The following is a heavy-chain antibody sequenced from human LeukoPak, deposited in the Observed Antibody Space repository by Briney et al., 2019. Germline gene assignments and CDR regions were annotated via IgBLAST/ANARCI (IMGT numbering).Heavy chain of an antibody. J-gene: IGHJ5*02. V-gene: IGHV1-8*01. CDR3: SRPRYSSSWYENWFDP. CDR2: MNPNSGNT. Sequence: ASVKVSCKASRYTFTSYDINWVRQATGQGLEWMGWMNPNSGNTGYAQKFQGRVTMTRNTSISTAYMELSSLRSEDTAVYYCSRPRYSSSWYENWFDPWGQGTLVTVSS. CDR1: RYTFTSYD. D-gene: IGHD6-13*01.